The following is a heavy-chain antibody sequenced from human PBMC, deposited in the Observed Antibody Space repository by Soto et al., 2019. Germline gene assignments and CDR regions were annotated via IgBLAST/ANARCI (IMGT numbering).Heavy chain of an antibody. D-gene: IGHD3-10*01. V-gene: IGHV3-7*01. CDR3: ARDSGYCSGSSVNHYLDY. Sequence: EVQLVESGGDLGQPGGSLRLSCAASGFAFGNYWMSWVRQAPGKGLEWLATIKRDASEKKYVDSVKGRFTMSRDNAKNSLYLQLDSLRAENTAVYYCARDSGYCSGSSVNHYLDYWGHGTLVTVSS. CDR1: GFAFGNYW. CDR2: IKRDASEK. J-gene: IGHJ4*01.